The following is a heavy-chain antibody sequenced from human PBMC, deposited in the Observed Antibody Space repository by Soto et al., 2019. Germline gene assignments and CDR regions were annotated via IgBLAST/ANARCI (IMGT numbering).Heavy chain of an antibody. CDR2: ISSSSSYI. J-gene: IGHJ4*02. Sequence: GGSLRLSCAASGFTFSSYSMNWVRQAPGKGLEWVSSISSSSSYIYYADSVKGRFTISRDNAKNSLYLQMNSLRAEDTAVYYCERDDVVITTCYFDYWGQGTLVTVSS. CDR1: GFTFSSYS. D-gene: IGHD3-22*01. V-gene: IGHV3-21*01. CDR3: ERDDVVITTCYFDY.